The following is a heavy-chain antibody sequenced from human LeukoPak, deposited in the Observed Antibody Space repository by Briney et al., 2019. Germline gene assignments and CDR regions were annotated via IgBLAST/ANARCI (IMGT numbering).Heavy chain of an antibody. D-gene: IGHD3-16*02. CDR1: GIIGSSIY. Sequence: GGSLRLSCTGSGIIGSSIYMSWVRQAPGQGLEWVANIKHDGREKYYVDSVKGRFTISRDDGQNSLSLHMNSVRAEDTAIYYCGYTNNFYHWGQGALVVVSA. J-gene: IGHJ4*02. V-gene: IGHV3-7*01. CDR3: GYTNNFYH. CDR2: IKHDGREK.